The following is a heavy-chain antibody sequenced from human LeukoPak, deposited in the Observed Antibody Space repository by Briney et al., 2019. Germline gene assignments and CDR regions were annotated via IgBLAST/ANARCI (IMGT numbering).Heavy chain of an antibody. Sequence: ASVKVSCKASGYTFTSYYMHWVRQAPGQGLEWMGIINPSGGSTSYAQKFQGRVTMTRDTSTSTVYMELSSLRSEDTAVYYCATPQPIRDGYNFGLQFDYWGQGTLVTVSS. V-gene: IGHV1-46*01. CDR1: GYTFTSYY. J-gene: IGHJ4*02. CDR2: INPSGGST. D-gene: IGHD5-24*01. CDR3: ATPQPIRDGYNFGLQFDY.